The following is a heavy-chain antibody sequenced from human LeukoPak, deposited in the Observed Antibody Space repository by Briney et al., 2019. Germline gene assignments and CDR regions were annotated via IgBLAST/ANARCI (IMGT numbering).Heavy chain of an antibody. CDR1: GGSFSDYY. D-gene: IGHD6-13*01. CDR2: INHSGST. CDR3: ARGRRGIAAAGTKYYYYYYMDV. V-gene: IGHV4-34*01. Sequence: PSETLSLTCAVYGGSFSDYYWSWIRQPPGKGLEWIGEINHSGSTNYNPSLKSRVTISVDTSKNQFSLKLSSVTAADTAVYYCARGRRGIAAAGTKYYYYYYMDVWGKGTTVTVSS. J-gene: IGHJ6*03.